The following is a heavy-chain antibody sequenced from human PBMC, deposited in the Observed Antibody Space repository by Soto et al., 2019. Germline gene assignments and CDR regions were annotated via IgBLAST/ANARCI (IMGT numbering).Heavy chain of an antibody. CDR2: ISGSGRNT. CDR1: GFTFSTYA. J-gene: IGHJ4*02. V-gene: IGHV3-23*01. D-gene: IGHD3-10*01. Sequence: EVQLLESGGGLVQHGGSLRLSCAASGFTFSTYAMSWARQAPGKGLEWVSSISGSGRNTYYADSVRGRFTISRDNSQTTVYLQMHSLRAEDTAIYYCAKPIYSTGSGSTGHSWGQGTLVTVSS. CDR3: AKPIYSTGSGSTGHS.